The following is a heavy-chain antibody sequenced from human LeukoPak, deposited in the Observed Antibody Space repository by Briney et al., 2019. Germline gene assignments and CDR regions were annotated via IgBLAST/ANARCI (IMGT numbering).Heavy chain of an antibody. CDR1: GFTFSRYS. Sequence: GGSLRLSCAASGFTFSRYSRNWVRQAPGKGLEWVSSISSTSSHIYYADSMKGRFTISRENAKNSLYLQMNSLGVDDTAVYYCARLGSGATVDDTFDIWGQGTMVTVSS. D-gene: IGHD4-17*01. CDR3: ARLGSGATVDDTFDI. CDR2: ISSTSSHI. J-gene: IGHJ3*02. V-gene: IGHV3-21*01.